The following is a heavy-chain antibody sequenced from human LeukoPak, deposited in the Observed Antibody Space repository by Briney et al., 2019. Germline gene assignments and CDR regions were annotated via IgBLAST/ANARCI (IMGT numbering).Heavy chain of an antibody. Sequence: GGSLRLSCAASGFTFTSIAMTWVRQAPGKGLEWVSTIRGTGNAKYYADSVKGRFIISRDKSKNTLYLQMNSLRAEDTAIYYCAKGQELDDGVFHSWGQGTLVSVFS. CDR3: AKGQELDDGVFHS. CDR2: IRGTGNAK. D-gene: IGHD1-1*01. J-gene: IGHJ4*02. CDR1: GFTFTSIA. V-gene: IGHV3-23*01.